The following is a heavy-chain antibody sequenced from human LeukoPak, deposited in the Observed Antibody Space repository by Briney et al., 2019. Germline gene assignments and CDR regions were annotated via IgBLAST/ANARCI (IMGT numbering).Heavy chain of an antibody. D-gene: IGHD1-26*01. Sequence: ASVKVSCKASGYTFSGYYIHWVRQAPGQGLEWMGWINPNSGGTNYAQKFQGRVTMTRDTSISTVYMEMSRLRYDDTAVYYCARPYFQWELRYWRPGTLVTVSS. CDR2: INPNSGGT. J-gene: IGHJ4*02. V-gene: IGHV1-2*02. CDR3: ARPYFQWELRY. CDR1: GYTFSGYY.